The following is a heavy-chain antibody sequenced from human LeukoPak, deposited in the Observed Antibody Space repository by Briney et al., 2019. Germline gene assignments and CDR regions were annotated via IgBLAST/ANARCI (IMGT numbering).Heavy chain of an antibody. V-gene: IGHV3-30*09. CDR2: ISHDGNVK. Sequence: GGSLRLSCAASGFIFNTYVFHWVRQAPGKGLEWVAVISHDGNVKLYADSVKGRFAISRDDSESTLYLHVDSLRTEDTAIYYCAREGYSSGRAGAFGIWGLGTMVIVSS. CDR3: AREGYSSGRAGAFGI. CDR1: GFIFNTYV. J-gene: IGHJ3*02. D-gene: IGHD6-19*01.